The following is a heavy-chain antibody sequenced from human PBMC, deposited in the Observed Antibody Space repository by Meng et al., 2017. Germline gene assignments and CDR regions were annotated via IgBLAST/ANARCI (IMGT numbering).Heavy chain of an antibody. CDR1: GFTFSSYG. Sequence: GESLKISCAASGFTFSSYGMHWVRQAPGKGLEWVAVIWYHGSTKYYADSVKGRFTISRDNSKNTLYLQMNSLRAEDTAVYCCSRVFTMVRGGYVAFDIWGQGTMVTVSS. D-gene: IGHD3-10*01. CDR2: IWYHGSTK. CDR3: SRVFTMVRGGYVAFDI. J-gene: IGHJ3*02. V-gene: IGHV3-33*01.